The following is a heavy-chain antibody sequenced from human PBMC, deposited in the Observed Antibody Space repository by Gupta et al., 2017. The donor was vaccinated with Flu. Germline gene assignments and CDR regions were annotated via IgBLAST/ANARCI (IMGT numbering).Heavy chain of an antibody. V-gene: IGHV3-53*01. D-gene: IGHD2-2*01. CDR2: FYGGGRI. Sequence: PDKGLEWVSSFYGGGRIFYADSVRGRFTVSRDNSKNTLYLQMNSLRTEDTALYWCARYCDSTSCPAGGGIDYWGQGTLVTVSS. J-gene: IGHJ4*02. CDR3: ARYCDSTSCPAGGGIDY.